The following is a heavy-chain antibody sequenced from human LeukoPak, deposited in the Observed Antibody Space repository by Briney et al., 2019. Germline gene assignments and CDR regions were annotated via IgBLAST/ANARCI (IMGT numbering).Heavy chain of an antibody. V-gene: IGHV1-69*04. J-gene: IGHJ4*02. D-gene: IGHD6-19*01. CDR1: GGTFSSSA. CDR2: VIPILGIA. Sequence: ASVKVSCKASGGTFSSSAISWVRQAPGQGLEWMGRVIPILGIANYAQKFQGRVTITADKSTSTAYMYLSSLRSEDTAVYYCAREKKGSGWSQFDYWGQGTLVTVSS. CDR3: AREKKGSGWSQFDY.